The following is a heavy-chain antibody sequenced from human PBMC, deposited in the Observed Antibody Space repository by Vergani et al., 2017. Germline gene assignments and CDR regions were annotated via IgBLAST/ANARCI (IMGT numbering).Heavy chain of an antibody. CDR2: IWYDGSNK. CDR1: GFTFSSYG. V-gene: IGHV3-33*06. D-gene: IGHD2-8*01. Sequence: QVQLVESGGGVVQPGRSLRLSCAASGFTFSSYGMHWVREAPGKGLEWVAVIWYDGSNKYYADSVKGRFTISRDNSKNTLYLQMNSLRAEDTAVYYCAKNPRLVYARWFDPWGQGTLVTVSS. CDR3: AKNPRLVYARWFDP. J-gene: IGHJ5*02.